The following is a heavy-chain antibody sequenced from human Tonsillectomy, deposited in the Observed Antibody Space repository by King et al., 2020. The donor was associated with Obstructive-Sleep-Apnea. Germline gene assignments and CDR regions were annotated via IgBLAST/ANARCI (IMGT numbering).Heavy chain of an antibody. CDR2: IRYDGSNK. J-gene: IGHJ4*02. D-gene: IGHD3-10*01. Sequence: QLVQSGGGVVQPGRSLRLSCAASGFTFSSYGMHWVRQAPGKGLEWVAFIRYDGSNKYYADSVKGRFTISRDNSKNTLYLQMNSLRAEDTAVYYCAKDTRSGLLWFGELFDYWGQGTLVTVSS. V-gene: IGHV3-30*02. CDR3: AKDTRSGLLWFGELFDY. CDR1: GFTFSSYG.